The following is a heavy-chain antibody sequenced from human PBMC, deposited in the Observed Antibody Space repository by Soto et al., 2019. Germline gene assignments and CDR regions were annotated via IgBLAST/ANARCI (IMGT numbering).Heavy chain of an antibody. J-gene: IGHJ3*02. V-gene: IGHV3-23*01. CDR2: ISGSGGST. CDR1: GFTFSSYA. D-gene: IGHD3-3*01. Sequence: GESLKISCAASGFTFSSYAMSWVRQAPGKGLEWVSAISGSGGSTYYADSVKGRFTISRDNSKNTLYLQMNSLRAEDTAVYYCAKVRNDFWSAPPGGAFDIWGQGTMVTVSS. CDR3: AKVRNDFWSAPPGGAFDI.